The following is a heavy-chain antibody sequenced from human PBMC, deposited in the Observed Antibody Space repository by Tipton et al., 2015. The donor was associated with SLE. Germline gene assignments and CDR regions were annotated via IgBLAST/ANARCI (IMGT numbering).Heavy chain of an antibody. V-gene: IGHV4-59*11. D-gene: IGHD2-15*01. J-gene: IGHJ3*01. Sequence: GLVKPSETLSLTCTVSGGSISSHSWMWIRQPPGKGLEYIGYLYFSGVTNYNPSLASRVTISEDTSKNQLSLKLNSVTAADSAVYFCARAGPDIVVVAEGPLGPFDVWGQGTRVTVSS. CDR3: ARAGPDIVVVAEGPLGPFDV. CDR2: LYFSGVT. CDR1: GGSISSHS.